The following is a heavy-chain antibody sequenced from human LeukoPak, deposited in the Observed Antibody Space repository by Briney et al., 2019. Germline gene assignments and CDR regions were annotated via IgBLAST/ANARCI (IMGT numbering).Heavy chain of an antibody. J-gene: IGHJ4*02. D-gene: IGHD2-15*01. CDR1: GGSISDNY. CDR3: ARHPFAAPFDY. V-gene: IGHV4-59*08. CDR2: AYYSGHT. Sequence: SSETLSLTCTVAGGSISDNYWSWIRQPPGKGLEWIGYAYYSGHTNYNSSLKSRVTMSLDTSKSQFSLRLSSVTAADTAVYFCARHPFAAPFDYWGPGTLVTVSS.